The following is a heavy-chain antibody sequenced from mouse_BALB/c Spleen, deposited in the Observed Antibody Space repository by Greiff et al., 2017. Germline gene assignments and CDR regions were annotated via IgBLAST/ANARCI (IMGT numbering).Heavy chain of an antibody. CDR3: YRGDYDEYYFDY. D-gene: IGHD2-4*01. Sequence: VQLQQSGPGLVAPSQCLSITCTVSGYSLTSYGVHWVRQRPGKGLEWLGVIWAGGSTNYNSALLSRLGISKDNSKRQVFLTMISLHTDDTAEYSCYRGDYDEYYFDYWGQGTTLTVSS. CDR2: IWAGGST. V-gene: IGHV2-9*02. CDR1: GYSLTSYG. J-gene: IGHJ2*01.